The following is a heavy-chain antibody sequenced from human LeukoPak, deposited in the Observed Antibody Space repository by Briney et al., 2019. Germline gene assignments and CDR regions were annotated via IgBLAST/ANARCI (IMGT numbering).Heavy chain of an antibody. CDR3: ARGRRVPAAIYYYYYYMDV. D-gene: IGHD2-2*01. J-gene: IGHJ6*03. CDR2: TYYSGST. Sequence: SETLSLTCTVSGGSISSYYWSWIRQPPGKGLEWIGYTYYSGSTNYNPSLRSRVTIAVDTSKNQFSLRLSSVTAADTAVYYCARGRRVPAAIYYYYYYMDVWGKGTTATVSS. CDR1: GGSISSYY. V-gene: IGHV4-59*01.